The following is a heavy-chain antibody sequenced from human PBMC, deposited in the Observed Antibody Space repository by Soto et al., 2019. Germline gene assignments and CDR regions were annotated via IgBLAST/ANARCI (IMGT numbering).Heavy chain of an antibody. V-gene: IGHV3-21*04. CDR2: ISSSSSYT. CDR1: GFTFSSYS. D-gene: IGHD2-21*01. Sequence: PGGSLRLSCAASGFTFSSYSMNWVRQAPGKGLEWVSAISSSSSYTYYADSVKGRFTISRDNSKNTLYLQMNSLRAEDTDVYYWPSGLSIAIYFAYWVQGTLFTVS. J-gene: IGHJ4*02. CDR3: PSGLSIAIYFAY.